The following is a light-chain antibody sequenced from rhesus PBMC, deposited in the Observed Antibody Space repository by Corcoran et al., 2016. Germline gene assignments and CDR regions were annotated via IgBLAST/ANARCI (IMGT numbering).Light chain of an antibody. V-gene: IGKV1-22*01. CDR3: LQYSSSPFT. J-gene: IGKJ3*01. CDR2: KAA. Sequence: DIQMTQSPSSLSASVGDTVTITCRASQSISSWLEWYQQKPGKAPKLLIYKAASLQSGVPSSFSGSGAGTDFTLTINSLQPEYFATYYCLQYSSSPFTFGPGTKLDIK. CDR1: QSISSW.